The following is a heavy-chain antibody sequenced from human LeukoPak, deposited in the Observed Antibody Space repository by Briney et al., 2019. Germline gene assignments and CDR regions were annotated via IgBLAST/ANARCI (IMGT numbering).Heavy chain of an antibody. Sequence: SETLSLTCTVSGGSISSGGHYWSWIRQHPGKGLEWIGYIYYSGSTYYNPSLKSRVTISVDTSKIQFSLKLMSVTATDAAVYYCAWGYCSSGSCYSNWFDPWGQGTLVTVSS. D-gene: IGHD2-15*01. CDR3: AWGYCSSGSCYSNWFDP. CDR2: IYYSGST. CDR1: GGSISSGGHY. J-gene: IGHJ5*02. V-gene: IGHV4-31*03.